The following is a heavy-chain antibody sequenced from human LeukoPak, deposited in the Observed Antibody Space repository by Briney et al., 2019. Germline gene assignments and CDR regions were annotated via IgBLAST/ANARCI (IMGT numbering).Heavy chain of an antibody. J-gene: IGHJ4*02. D-gene: IGHD3-22*01. CDR1: GGTFSSYA. Sequence: ASVKVSCKASGGTFSSYAISWVRQAPGQGLDWMGGIIPIFGTANYAQKFQGRVTITTDESTSTAYMELSSLRSEDTAVYYCARVLMNYYDSSGYSPRFDYWGQGTLVTVSS. CDR2: IIPIFGTA. CDR3: ARVLMNYYDSSGYSPRFDY. V-gene: IGHV1-69*05.